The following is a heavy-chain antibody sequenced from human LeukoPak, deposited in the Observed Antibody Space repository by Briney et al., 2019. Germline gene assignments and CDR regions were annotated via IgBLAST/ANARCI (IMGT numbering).Heavy chain of an antibody. J-gene: IGHJ4*02. D-gene: IGHD1-1*01. CDR2: ITGDGSGA. V-gene: IGHV3-74*01. CDR1: GFTFSSYW. Sequence: GGSLRLSCAASGFTFSSYWMHWVRQAPGKGLVWVSRITGDGSGANYADSVKGRFTISRDNAKNTLYRQMNGLRAEDTAVYYCARFAVTTAGDYWGQGTLVTVSS. CDR3: ARFAVTTAGDY.